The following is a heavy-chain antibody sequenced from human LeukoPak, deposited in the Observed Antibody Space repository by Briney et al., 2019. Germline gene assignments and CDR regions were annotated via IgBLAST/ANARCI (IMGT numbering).Heavy chain of an antibody. Sequence: SETLSLTCTVSGGSISSGGYYWSWIRQHPGKGLEWIGYIYYSGSTYYNPSLKSRVTISVDTSKNQFSLKLSSVTAADTAVYYCAASYLEYSSPSYYYYVMDVWGQGTTVTVSS. J-gene: IGHJ6*02. V-gene: IGHV4-31*03. D-gene: IGHD6-6*01. CDR1: GGSISSGGYY. CDR3: AASYLEYSSPSYYYYVMDV. CDR2: IYYSGST.